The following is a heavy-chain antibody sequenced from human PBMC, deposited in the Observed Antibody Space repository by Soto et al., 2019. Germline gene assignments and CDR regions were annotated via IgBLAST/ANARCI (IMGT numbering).Heavy chain of an antibody. D-gene: IGHD2-21*01. CDR2: TKQDGSEK. J-gene: IGHJ4*02. CDR3: ARKRDWVDY. V-gene: IGHV3-7*01. CDR1: GFPLSSYW. Sequence: GGSLRLSCVVSGFPLSSYWMSWVRQAPGKGLEWVANTKQDGSEKYYVDSVKGRFTISGDNAKNSLYLQMNSLRAEDSAVYYCARKRDWVDYWGQGTLVTVSS.